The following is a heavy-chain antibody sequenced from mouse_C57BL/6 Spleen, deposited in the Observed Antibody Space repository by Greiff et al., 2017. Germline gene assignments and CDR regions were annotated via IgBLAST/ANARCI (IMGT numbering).Heavy chain of an antibody. CDR1: GYTFTDYE. CDR2: IDPETGGT. D-gene: IGHD1-1*01. J-gene: IGHJ3*01. Sequence: QVHLQQSGAELVRPGASVTLSCKASGYTFTDYEMHWVKQTPVHGLEWIGAIDPETGGTAYNQKFKGKAILTADKSSSTAYMELRSLTSEDSAVYYCTRLGYGSREAYWGQGTLVTVSA. CDR3: TRLGYGSREAY. V-gene: IGHV1-15*01.